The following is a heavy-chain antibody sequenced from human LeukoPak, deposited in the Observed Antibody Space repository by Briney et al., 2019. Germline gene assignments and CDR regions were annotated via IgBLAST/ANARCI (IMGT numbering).Heavy chain of an antibody. V-gene: IGHV1-2*06. CDR3: ARALKGIAAAKLGLAY. D-gene: IGHD6-13*01. CDR2: INPNSGGT. Sequence: ASVKVSCKASGYTFTSYDINWVRQAPGQGLEWMGRINPNSGGTNYAQEFQGRVTMTRDTSISTAYMEMSRLRSDDTAVYYCARALKGIAAAKLGLAYWGQGTLVTVSS. CDR1: GYTFTSYD. J-gene: IGHJ4*02.